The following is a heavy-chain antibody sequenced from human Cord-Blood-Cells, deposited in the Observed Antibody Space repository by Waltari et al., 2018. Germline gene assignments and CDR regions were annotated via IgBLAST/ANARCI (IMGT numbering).Heavy chain of an antibody. CDR3: ARDLYSSSPNFDY. CDR1: GYTFTSYA. Sequence: QVQLVQSGAEVKKPGASVKVSCKASGYTFTSYAMHWVRQAPGQRLEWMGWINAGKGNTKDSQKVQGRVTITRDTSASTAYMELSSLRSEDTAVYYCARDLYSSSPNFDYWGQGTLVTVSS. CDR2: INAGKGNT. V-gene: IGHV1-3*01. J-gene: IGHJ4*02. D-gene: IGHD6-6*01.